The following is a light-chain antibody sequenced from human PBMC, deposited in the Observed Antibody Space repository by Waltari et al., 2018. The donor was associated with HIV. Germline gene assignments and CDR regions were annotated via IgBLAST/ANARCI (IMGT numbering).Light chain of an antibody. CDR2: EVN. Sequence: QPALTQPPSASGSPGQSVTISCTGTSRDIGTYTYVPWYQQPPGRAPNLLIYEVNKLPSGVPDRFSGSKSANTASLTVSGLQVADEADYYCSSYAGNNNYVFGTGTRVTVL. CDR1: SRDIGTYTY. V-gene: IGLV2-8*01. J-gene: IGLJ1*01. CDR3: SSYAGNNNYV.